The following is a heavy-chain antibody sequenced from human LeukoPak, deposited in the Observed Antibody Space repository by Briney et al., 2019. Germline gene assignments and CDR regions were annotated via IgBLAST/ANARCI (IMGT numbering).Heavy chain of an antibody. CDR1: GGSFSGYY. CDR3: AREDGTRTFFRSRFFDY. CDR2: INHSGST. Sequence: SETLSLTCAVYGGSFSGYYWSWIRQPPGKGLEWIGEINHSGSTNYNPSLKSRVTISVDTSKNQFSLKLSSVTAADTAVYYCAREDGTRTFFRSRFFDYWGQGTLVTVSS. V-gene: IGHV4-34*01. J-gene: IGHJ4*02. D-gene: IGHD2-2*01.